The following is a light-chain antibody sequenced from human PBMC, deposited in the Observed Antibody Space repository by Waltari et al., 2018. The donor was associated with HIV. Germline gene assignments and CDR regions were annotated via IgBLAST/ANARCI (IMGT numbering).Light chain of an antibody. V-gene: IGKV3-15*01. CDR1: QSVSSK. J-gene: IGKJ4*01. CDR2: RAS. Sequence: IVMTQSPATLSAAPGERATLSCRASQSVSSKLAWYRQKPGQAPRLLIYRASTRATGIPARFSGGGSGTEFTLTISSLQSEDFAVYYCQQYNNWPLTFGGGTRVEI. CDR3: QQYNNWPLT.